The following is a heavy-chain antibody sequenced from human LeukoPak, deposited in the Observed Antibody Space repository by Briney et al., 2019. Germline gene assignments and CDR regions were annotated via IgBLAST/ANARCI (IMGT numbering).Heavy chain of an antibody. CDR1: GFTFSSYW. J-gene: IGHJ4*02. V-gene: IGHV3-7*03. CDR3: ANLDYGDYVSLDY. D-gene: IGHD4-17*01. Sequence: GGSLRLACAASGFTFSSYWMSWVCQAPGKGLEWVANIKQDGSEKYYVDSVKGRFTISRDNSKNTLYLQMNSLRAEDTAVYYCANLDYGDYVSLDYWGQGTLVTVSS. CDR2: IKQDGSEK.